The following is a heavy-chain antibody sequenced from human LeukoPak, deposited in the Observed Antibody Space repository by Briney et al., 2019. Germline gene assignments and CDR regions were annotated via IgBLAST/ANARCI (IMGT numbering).Heavy chain of an antibody. J-gene: IGHJ4*02. V-gene: IGHV4-30-2*01. CDR1: SGFISSGGYS. CDR2: IHHGGTS. Sequence: SETLSLTCAVSSGFISSGGYSWSWIRQPPGKGLEWVRYIHHGGTSCSSPSLKSRVTISVDRSNNQFSLSLSSMTAADTAVYYCTTYHDYGGNRVDYWGQGILVTVSS. D-gene: IGHD4-23*01. CDR3: TTYHDYGGNRVDY.